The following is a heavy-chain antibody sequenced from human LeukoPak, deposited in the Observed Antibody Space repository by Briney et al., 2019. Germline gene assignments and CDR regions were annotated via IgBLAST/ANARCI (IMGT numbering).Heavy chain of an antibody. Sequence: VASVKVSCKASGYTFTSYDINWVRQATGQGLEWMGWISAYNGNTNYAQKLQGRVTMTTDTSTSTAYMELRSLRSDDTAVYYCARDHGGSSGPYYFDYWGQGTLVTVSS. CDR1: GYTFTSYD. D-gene: IGHD6-6*01. J-gene: IGHJ4*02. CDR2: ISAYNGNT. CDR3: ARDHGGSSGPYYFDY. V-gene: IGHV1-18*01.